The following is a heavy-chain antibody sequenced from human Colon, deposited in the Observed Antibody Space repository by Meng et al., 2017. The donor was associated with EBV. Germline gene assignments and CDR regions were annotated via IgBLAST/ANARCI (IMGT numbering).Heavy chain of an antibody. Sequence: EVELWDSGGDWVKPGGSLRLSCAGSGFTFSNFAMNWVRQVPGRGLGWVSRSGVKGEGTIYADSVEGRFTISRDNSRNTLLLQMNSLRVEDTALYYCAKDDAAGHYFQHWGQGTLVTVSS. CDR1: GFTFSNFA. CDR2: SGVKGEGT. D-gene: IGHD2-15*01. V-gene: IGHV3-23*01. CDR3: AKDDAAGHYFQH. J-gene: IGHJ1*01.